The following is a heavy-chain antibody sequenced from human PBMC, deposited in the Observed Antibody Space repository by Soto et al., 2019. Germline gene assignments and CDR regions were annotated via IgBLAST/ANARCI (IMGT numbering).Heavy chain of an antibody. CDR1: GGSISYYY. CDR3: ARALAAAGTGGLRYYYGMDV. D-gene: IGHD6-13*01. V-gene: IGHV4-59*12. CDR2: IYYSGST. Sequence: SETLSLTCTVSGGSISYYYWSWIRQSPGKGLEWIGYIYYSGSTNYNPSLKSRVTISVDTSKNQFSLKLSSVTAADTAVYYCARALAAAGTGGLRYYYGMDVWGQGTTVTVSS. J-gene: IGHJ6*02.